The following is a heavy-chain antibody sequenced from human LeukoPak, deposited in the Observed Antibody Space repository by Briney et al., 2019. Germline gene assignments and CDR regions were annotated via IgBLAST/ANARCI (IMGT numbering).Heavy chain of an antibody. V-gene: IGHV4-34*01. CDR3: SRQVVGNDY. CDR1: GESSFSSYY. D-gene: IGHD3-22*01. Sequence: PSETLSLTCAVYGESSFSSYYWSWIRQTPGGTLEWIGEINHSGYTNYNPPLKSRVTLSIDTSKNQFSLRLNSVTAADTAVYYCSRQVVGNDYWGQGILVTVSS. CDR2: INHSGYT. J-gene: IGHJ4*02.